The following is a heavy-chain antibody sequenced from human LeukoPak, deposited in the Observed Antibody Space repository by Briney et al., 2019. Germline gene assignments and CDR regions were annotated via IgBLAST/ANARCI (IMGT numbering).Heavy chain of an antibody. Sequence: PGASVKVSCKASGYTFTGYYMHWVRQAPGQGLEWMGWINPNSGGTNYAQKFQGRVTITRDTSISTAYMELTSLRSDDTAVYYCARDFTVMFTGFDYWGQGTLVTVSS. CDR2: INPNSGGT. CDR3: ARDFTVMFTGFDY. V-gene: IGHV1-2*02. J-gene: IGHJ4*02. CDR1: GYTFTGYY. D-gene: IGHD5-18*01.